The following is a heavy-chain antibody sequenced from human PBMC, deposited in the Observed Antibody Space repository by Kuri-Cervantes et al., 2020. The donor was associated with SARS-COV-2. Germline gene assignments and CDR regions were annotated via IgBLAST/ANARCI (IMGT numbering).Heavy chain of an antibody. CDR3: ARGLGGLAAVGISH. Sequence: SETLSLTCTVSGGSISSYYWSWIRQPPGKGLEWIGYIYYSGSTNYDPSLKSRVTISVDTSKNQFSLKLSSVTAADTAVYYCARGLGGLAAVGISHWGQGTLVTVSS. V-gene: IGHV4-59*01. D-gene: IGHD6-13*01. J-gene: IGHJ4*02. CDR1: GGSISSYY. CDR2: IYYSGST.